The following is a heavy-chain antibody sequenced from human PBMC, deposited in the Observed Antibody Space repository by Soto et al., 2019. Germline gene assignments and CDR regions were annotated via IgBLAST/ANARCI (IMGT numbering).Heavy chain of an antibody. CDR2: MNPNSGNT. Sequence: ASVKVSCKASGYTFTSYDINWVRQATGQGLEWMGWMNPNSGNTGYAQKFQGRVTMTRNTSISTAYMELSSLRSEDTAVYYCARGDSSGYYFYYYYGMDVRGQGTTVTVSS. V-gene: IGHV1-8*01. CDR1: GYTFTSYD. CDR3: ARGDSSGYYFYYYYGMDV. J-gene: IGHJ6*02. D-gene: IGHD3-22*01.